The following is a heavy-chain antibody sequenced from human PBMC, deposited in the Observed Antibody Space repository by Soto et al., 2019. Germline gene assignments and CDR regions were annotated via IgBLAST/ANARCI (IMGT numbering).Heavy chain of an antibody. J-gene: IGHJ2*01. V-gene: IGHV1-69*08. CDR1: GGTFSSHT. D-gene: IGHD4-17*01. Sequence: QDQLVQSGAEVKKPGSSVKFSCKASGGTFSSHTFSWVRQAPGQGLEWMGRIIPALGTATYAQKFQGRVTIIADESATTVYMELNSLRSEDTDVYYCARPDFGDYWYFDLWGRGTLVTVSS. CDR2: IIPALGTA. CDR3: ARPDFGDYWYFDL.